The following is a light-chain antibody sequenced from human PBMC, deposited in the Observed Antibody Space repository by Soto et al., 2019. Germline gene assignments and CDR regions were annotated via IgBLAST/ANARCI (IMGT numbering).Light chain of an antibody. CDR1: QSISSY. Sequence: DIQMTQSPSSLSASVGDRVTITCRASQSISSYLNWYQQKPGNAPKLMIYAASRLQSGVPSRFSGSGSGTDFTLYISSLQPEDFATYYCQQSYSTPWTFGQGNKVEIK. CDR2: AAS. J-gene: IGKJ1*01. V-gene: IGKV1-39*01. CDR3: QQSYSTPWT.